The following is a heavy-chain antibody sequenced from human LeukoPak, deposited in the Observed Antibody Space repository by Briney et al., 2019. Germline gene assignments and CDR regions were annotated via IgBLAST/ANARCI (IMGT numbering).Heavy chain of an antibody. Sequence: SVTVSFTASGGTFSSYAISWVRQAPGQGPEWMGGIIPIFGTANYAQKFQGRVTITADESTSTAYMELSSLRSEDTAVYYCASGIAAAGLFDIWGQGTMVTVSS. CDR2: IIPIFGTA. V-gene: IGHV1-69*13. J-gene: IGHJ3*02. CDR1: GGTFSSYA. D-gene: IGHD6-13*01. CDR3: ASGIAAAGLFDI.